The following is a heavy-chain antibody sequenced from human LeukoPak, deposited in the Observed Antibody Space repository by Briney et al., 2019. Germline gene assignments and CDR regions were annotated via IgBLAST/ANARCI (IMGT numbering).Heavy chain of an antibody. CDR3: ARQRLRGYYDSSGYYFDL. CDR2: IHYSGST. D-gene: IGHD3-22*01. V-gene: IGHV4-59*08. Sequence: SETLSRTCTVSGGSISSYYWNWIRQPPGKGLEWIANIHYSGSTNFDPSLKSRATISVDTSNNQFSLKLSSVTAADTAVYYCARQRLRGYYDSSGYYFDLWGQGTLVTVSS. CDR1: GGSISSYY. J-gene: IGHJ4*02.